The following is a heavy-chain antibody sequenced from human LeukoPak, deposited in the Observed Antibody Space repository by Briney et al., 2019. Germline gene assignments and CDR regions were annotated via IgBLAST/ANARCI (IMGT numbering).Heavy chain of an antibody. Sequence: AETLSLTCTVSGVSISSYYWSWLRQPPGKGVEGLGYIYYSGSTNYNPSLKSRVTISVDTSKNQFSLKLSSVTAADTAVYYCASGAKFSSSWYSFDSWGQGTLVTVSS. V-gene: IGHV4-59*01. CDR1: GVSISSYY. CDR3: ASGAKFSSSWYSFDS. CDR2: IYYSGST. D-gene: IGHD6-13*01. J-gene: IGHJ4*02.